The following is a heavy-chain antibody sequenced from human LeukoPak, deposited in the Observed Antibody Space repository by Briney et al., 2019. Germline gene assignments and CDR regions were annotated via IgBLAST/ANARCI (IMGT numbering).Heavy chain of an antibody. D-gene: IGHD6-19*01. CDR3: AKYSSGWCFVY. Sequence: GRSLRLSCAASGFTFTTYGMSWVRQAPGKGLQWVSTISATGDNTYYADSVKGRFTISRDNSKNTLYLQMNSLRAEDTAVYYCAKYSSGWCFVYWGQGTLVTVSS. V-gene: IGHV3-23*01. CDR2: ISATGDNT. CDR1: GFTFTTYG. J-gene: IGHJ4*02.